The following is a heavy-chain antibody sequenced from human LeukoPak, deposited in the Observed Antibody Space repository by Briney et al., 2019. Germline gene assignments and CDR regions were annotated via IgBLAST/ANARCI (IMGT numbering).Heavy chain of an antibody. CDR3: ARGTYGSGPDFFDY. D-gene: IGHD3-10*01. J-gene: IGHJ4*02. CDR2: IYYSGST. Sequence: KSSETLSLTCTVSGGSISSYYWGWIRQPPGKGLEWIGSIYYSGSTYYNPSLKSRVTISVDTSKNQFSLKLSSVTAADTAVYYCARGTYGSGPDFFDYWGQGTLVTVSS. V-gene: IGHV4-39*07. CDR1: GGSISSYY.